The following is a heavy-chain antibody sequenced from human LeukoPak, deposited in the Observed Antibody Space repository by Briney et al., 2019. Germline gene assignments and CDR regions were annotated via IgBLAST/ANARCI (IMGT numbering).Heavy chain of an antibody. J-gene: IGHJ4*02. V-gene: IGHV4-39*07. CDR1: GGSISSSNYY. D-gene: IGHD3-22*01. CDR3: AKALTYYYDSSGYLFDN. CDR2: MYFSGST. Sequence: SETLSLTCTGSGGSISSSNYYWGWIRQPPGKGLEWLGSMYFSGSTFYNPSLKSRVTISADTSKNQFSLKLSSMTAADTAIYYCAKALTYYYDSSGYLFDNWGQGTLVTVSS.